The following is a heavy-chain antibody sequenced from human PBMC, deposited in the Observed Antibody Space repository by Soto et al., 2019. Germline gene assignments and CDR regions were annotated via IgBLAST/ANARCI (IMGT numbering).Heavy chain of an antibody. V-gene: IGHV4-34*02. J-gene: IGHJ5*02. CDR1: GGSFSGYY. D-gene: IGHD3-16*01. CDR3: ARGQRRYNWFDP. CDR2: INHSGST. Sequence: QVQLQQWGAGLLKPSETLSLTCAVYGGSFSGYYWTWIRQPPGKGLEWIGEINHSGSTNYNPSLKSRVTISVDTPTNLFPRKLSSVTAADTAEYYCARGQRRYNWFDPWGQGTLVTVSS.